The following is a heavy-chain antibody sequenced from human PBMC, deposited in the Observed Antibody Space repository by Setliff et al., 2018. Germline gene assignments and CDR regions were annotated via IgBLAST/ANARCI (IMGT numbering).Heavy chain of an antibody. V-gene: IGHV5-51*01. CDR2: IYPGDSDT. J-gene: IGHJ6*02. Sequence: PGESLKISCKGSGYSFTRYWIGWVRQMPGKGLEWMGIIYPGDSDTRYSPSFQGQVTISADKSISTAYLQWSSLKASDTAMYYCARYDSSGYHYYYGMAVWGQGTTVTVSS. CDR3: ARYDSSGYHYYYGMAV. CDR1: GYSFTRYW. D-gene: IGHD3-22*01.